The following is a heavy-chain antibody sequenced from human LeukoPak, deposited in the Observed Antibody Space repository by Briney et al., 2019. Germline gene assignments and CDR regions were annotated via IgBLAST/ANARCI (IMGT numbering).Heavy chain of an antibody. J-gene: IGHJ4*02. CDR1: GGSIAIRNYY. CDR2: INHRGST. D-gene: IGHD2-21*02. V-gene: IGHV4-34*01. CDR3: ARVGYCGGDCYPFDY. Sequence: SETLSLTCAVSGGSIAIRNYYWAWIRQLPGKGLEWIGEINHRGSTNYNPSLKSRVTISVDTSTNSFSLELSSVTAADTAVYYCARVGYCGGDCYPFDYWGQGTLTTISS.